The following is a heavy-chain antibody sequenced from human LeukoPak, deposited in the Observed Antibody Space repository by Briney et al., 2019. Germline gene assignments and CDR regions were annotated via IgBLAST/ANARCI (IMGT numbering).Heavy chain of an antibody. J-gene: IGHJ6*03. V-gene: IGHV3-23*01. CDR2: ISGSGANT. CDR3: AKAPPIAVAGRLYYYYYMDV. Sequence: GGSLRLSCAASGFTFSSYAMSWVRQAPGKGLEWVSSISGSGANTYYADSVKGRFTISRDNSKNTLYLQMNSLRAEDTAVYCCAKAPPIAVAGRLYYYYYMDVWGKGTTVTVSS. D-gene: IGHD6-19*01. CDR1: GFTFSSYA.